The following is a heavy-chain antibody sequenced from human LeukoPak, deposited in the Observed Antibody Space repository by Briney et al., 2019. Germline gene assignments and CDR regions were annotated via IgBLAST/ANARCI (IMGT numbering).Heavy chain of an antibody. CDR3: ARHTSKRAWFDP. V-gene: IGHV4-34*01. D-gene: IGHD2-2*02. Sequence: SETLSLTCAVDGGSFSGYYWSWIRQPPGKGLEWIGEINHSGSTNYNPSLKSRVTISVDTSKNQFSLKLSSVTAADTAVYYCARHTSKRAWFDPWGQGTLVTVSS. J-gene: IGHJ5*02. CDR2: INHSGST. CDR1: GGSFSGYY.